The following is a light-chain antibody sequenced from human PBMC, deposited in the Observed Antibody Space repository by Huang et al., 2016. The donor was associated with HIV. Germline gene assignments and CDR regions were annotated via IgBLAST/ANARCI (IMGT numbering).Light chain of an antibody. CDR2: AAC. Sequence: AIQMTPSPSSLSASVGDRVTITCRASQDIRNDLGWYQQKPGRAPKLLIYAACKLQNGVPSRFSGSGSGTDFSLTISDLRPEDFATYYCLQDYHYPSTFGLGTKVELK. CDR1: QDIRND. CDR3: LQDYHYPST. J-gene: IGKJ2*01. V-gene: IGKV1-6*01.